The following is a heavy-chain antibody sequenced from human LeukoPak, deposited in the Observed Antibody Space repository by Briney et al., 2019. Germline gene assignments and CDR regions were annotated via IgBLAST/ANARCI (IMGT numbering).Heavy chain of an antibody. V-gene: IGHV4-59*01. CDR2: IYYSGSI. CDR3: ARDIGGNSPYYFDY. CDR1: GGSISTYY. Sequence: SETLSLTCTVSGGSISTYYWSWIRQPPGKELEWIGYIYYSGSINYNPSLKGRVTISVDTSKNQFSLKLSSVTAADAAVYYCARDIGGNSPYYFDYWGQGTLVTVSS. D-gene: IGHD4-23*01. J-gene: IGHJ4*02.